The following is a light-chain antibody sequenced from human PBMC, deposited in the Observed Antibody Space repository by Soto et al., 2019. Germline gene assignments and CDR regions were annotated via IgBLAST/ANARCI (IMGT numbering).Light chain of an antibody. CDR3: KQYNNWWT. V-gene: IGKV3-15*01. CDR1: QSVSNN. CDR2: GAS. J-gene: IGKJ1*01. Sequence: EIVMTQSPATLSVSPGERATLSCRASQSVSNNLAWYQKKPGQAPRLLIYGASTRATGIPARFSGSGSGTECTLTISGLQSEDFAFYYCKQYNNWWTFGQGTRVDIK.